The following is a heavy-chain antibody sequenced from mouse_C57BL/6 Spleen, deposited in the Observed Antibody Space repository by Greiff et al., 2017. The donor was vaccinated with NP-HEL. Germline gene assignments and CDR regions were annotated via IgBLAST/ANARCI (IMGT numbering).Heavy chain of an antibody. V-gene: IGHV1-81*01. Sequence: QVQLQQSGAELARPGASVKLSCKASGYTFTSYGISWVKQRTGQGLEWIGEIYPRSGNTYYNEKFKGKATLTADKSSSTAYMELRSLTSEDSAVYFCARSRDLYDYDVGFAYWGQGTLVTVSA. CDR3: ARSRDLYDYDVGFAY. D-gene: IGHD2-4*01. CDR1: GYTFTSYG. CDR2: IYPRSGNT. J-gene: IGHJ3*01.